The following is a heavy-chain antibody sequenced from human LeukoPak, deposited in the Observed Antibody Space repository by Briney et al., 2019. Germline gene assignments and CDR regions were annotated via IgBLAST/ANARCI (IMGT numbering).Heavy chain of an antibody. CDR3: ARRDYYGSGSYYLAFDI. CDR2: IYYSGIT. Sequence: SETLSLTCTVSGGAITAYYWSWLRQPPGKGLEWIGYIYYSGITNYNPSLKSRVTMSVGTSKNHFYLKLSSVTAADTAVYYCARRDYYGSGSYYLAFDIWGQGTMVTVSS. D-gene: IGHD3-10*01. J-gene: IGHJ3*02. CDR1: GGAITAYY. V-gene: IGHV4-59*08.